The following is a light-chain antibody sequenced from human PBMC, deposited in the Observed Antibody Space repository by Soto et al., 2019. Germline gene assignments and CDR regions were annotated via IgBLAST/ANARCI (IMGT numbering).Light chain of an antibody. V-gene: IGKV3-11*01. CDR3: HQRQRCPRT. J-gene: IGKJ1*01. Sequence: EIVLTQSPATLSSSPGERATLSCRASQTVGVRLAWYQHKPGQPPRLIIYEASNRAAGIPARFSGSGSGTDFTLTIASLEPEDFGFYYCHQRQRCPRTFGQGTKVEIK. CDR1: QTVGVR. CDR2: EAS.